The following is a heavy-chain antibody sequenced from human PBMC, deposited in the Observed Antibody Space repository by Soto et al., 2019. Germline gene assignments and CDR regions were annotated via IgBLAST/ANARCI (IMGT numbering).Heavy chain of an antibody. V-gene: IGHV1-46*01. CDR3: ARARISSGWYRWEDY. CDR2: INPSGGST. CDR1: GYTFTSYG. Sequence: GASVKVSCKASGYTFTSYGISWVRQAPGQGLEWMGIINPSGGSTSYAQKFQGRVTMTRDTSTSTVYMELSSLRSEDTAVYYCARARISSGWYRWEDYWGQATLVTVSS. J-gene: IGHJ4*02. D-gene: IGHD6-19*01.